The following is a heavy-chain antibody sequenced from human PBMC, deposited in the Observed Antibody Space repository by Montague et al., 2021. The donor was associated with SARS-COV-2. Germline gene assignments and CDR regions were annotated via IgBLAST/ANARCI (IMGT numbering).Heavy chain of an antibody. J-gene: IGHJ4*02. CDR1: GFSLKTPGMC. CDR2: IDWDGDK. D-gene: IGHD1-26*01. V-gene: IGHV2-70*11. Sequence: PALVKPTQTVTLTCTFSGFSLKTPGMCVSWIRQPPGKALEWLARIDWDGDKDFSTSLKTRLTVSRDTSKNQVVLTMTNMDPGDTATYYCARTSPYSGSYKEFDYWGRESWSPSPQ. CDR3: ARTSPYSGSYKEFDY.